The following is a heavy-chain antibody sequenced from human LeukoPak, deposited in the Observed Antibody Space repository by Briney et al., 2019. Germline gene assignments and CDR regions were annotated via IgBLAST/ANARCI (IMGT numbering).Heavy chain of an antibody. J-gene: IGHJ4*02. CDR2: ISWNSGSI. CDR1: GFTFDDYA. V-gene: IGHV3-9*01. CDR3: ATLLFGEFTHDY. Sequence: GGSLRLSCAASGFTFDDYAMHWVRQAPGKGLEWVSGISWNSGSIGYADSVKGRFTISRDNAKNSLYLQMNSLSAEDTALYYCATLLFGEFTHDYWGQGTLVTVSS. D-gene: IGHD3-10*01.